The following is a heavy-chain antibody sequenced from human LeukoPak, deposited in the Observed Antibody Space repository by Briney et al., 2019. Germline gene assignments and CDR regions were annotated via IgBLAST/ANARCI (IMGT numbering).Heavy chain of an antibody. CDR2: ISYDGSNK. V-gene: IGHV3-30*18. D-gene: IGHD3-22*01. CDR1: GFTFSSYG. CDR3: AKDTYYYDSSGCPHPDY. J-gene: IGHJ4*02. Sequence: GSLRLSCAASGFTFSSYGMHWVRQAPGKGLEWVAVISYDGSNKYYADSVKGRFTISRDNSKNTLYLQMNSLRAEDTAVYYCAKDTYYYDSSGCPHPDYWGQGTLVTVSS.